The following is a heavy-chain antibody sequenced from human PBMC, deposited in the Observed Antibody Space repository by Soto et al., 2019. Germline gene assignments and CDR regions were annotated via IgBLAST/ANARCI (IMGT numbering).Heavy chain of an antibody. Sequence: GGSLSLSCAASGFSFSSYWMHWFRQAPWKGLVWVSRINIDGSSTNYADSVKGRFTISRDNAKNTLYLQMISLRAEDTALYYCASSYYYDSSAYYFLGYWGQGTLVTVSS. V-gene: IGHV3-74*01. CDR1: GFSFSSYW. J-gene: IGHJ4*02. CDR3: ASSYYYDSSAYYFLGY. D-gene: IGHD3-22*01. CDR2: INIDGSST.